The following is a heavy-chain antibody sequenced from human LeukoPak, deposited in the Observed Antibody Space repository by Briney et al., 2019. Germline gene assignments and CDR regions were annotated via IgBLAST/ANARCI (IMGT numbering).Heavy chain of an antibody. Sequence: GGSLRLSCAASGFTFSTYAMSWVRQAPGKGLECVSAISGSGGSTYYADSVKGRFTVSRDNSKNTLYLQMNTLRAEDTAVYYCAKETGYNSGWFDYWGQGTLVTVSS. CDR3: AKETGYNSGWFDY. J-gene: IGHJ4*02. CDR1: GFTFSTYA. V-gene: IGHV3-23*01. CDR2: ISGSGGST. D-gene: IGHD6-19*01.